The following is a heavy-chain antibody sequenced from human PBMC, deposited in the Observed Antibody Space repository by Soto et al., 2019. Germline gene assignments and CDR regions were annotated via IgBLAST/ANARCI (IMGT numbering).Heavy chain of an antibody. CDR2: ISYDGSNK. J-gene: IGHJ1*01. V-gene: IGHV3-30*18. Sequence: QVQLVESGGGVVQPGRSLRLSCAASGFTFSSYGMHWVRQAPGKGLEWVAVISYDGSNKYYADSVKGRFTISRDNSKNTLYLQMNSLRAEDTAVYYCAKSWTLKNYYDSSGLAEYFQHWGQGTLVTVSS. D-gene: IGHD3-22*01. CDR3: AKSWTLKNYYDSSGLAEYFQH. CDR1: GFTFSSYG.